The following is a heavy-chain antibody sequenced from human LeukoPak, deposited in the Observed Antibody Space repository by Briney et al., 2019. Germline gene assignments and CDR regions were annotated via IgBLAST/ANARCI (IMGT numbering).Heavy chain of an antibody. V-gene: IGHV3-21*01. Sequence: GGSLRLSCAASGFTFSSYSMNWVRQAPGKGLEWVSSISSSGSYIYYADSVKGRFTISRDNAKNSLYLQMNSLRAEDTAVYYCARDRVRGVINGWGQGTLVTVSS. CDR2: ISSSGSYI. D-gene: IGHD3-10*01. CDR1: GFTFSSYS. J-gene: IGHJ4*02. CDR3: ARDRVRGVING.